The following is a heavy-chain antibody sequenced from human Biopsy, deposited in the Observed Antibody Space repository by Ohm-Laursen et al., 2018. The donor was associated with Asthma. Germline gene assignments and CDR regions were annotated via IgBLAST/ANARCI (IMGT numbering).Heavy chain of an antibody. V-gene: IGHV4-31*11. J-gene: IGHJ6*02. CDR2: IHHSGTS. Sequence: PSETLSLTCAVSGDSITSGGCCWNWIRQHPGKGLEWIGYIHHSGTSYFNPSLKSRVSFSRDTSKNQFSLRLSSVTAADTAMYYCARYCSGGFSYYEYAMDVWGQGTPVTVSS. D-gene: IGHD2-15*01. CDR1: GDSITSGGCC. CDR3: ARYCSGGFSYYEYAMDV.